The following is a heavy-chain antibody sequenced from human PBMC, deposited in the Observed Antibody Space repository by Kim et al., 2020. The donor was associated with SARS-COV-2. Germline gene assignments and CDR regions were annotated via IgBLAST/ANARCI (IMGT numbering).Heavy chain of an antibody. CDR2: IVVGSGNT. CDR3: AAGGVNANRGYYGMDV. V-gene: IGHV1-58*01. CDR1: GFTFTSSA. Sequence: SVKVSCKASGFTFTSSAVQWVRQARGQRLEWIGWIVVGSGNTNYAQKFQERVTITRDMSTSTAYMELSSLRSEDTAVYYCAAGGVNANRGYYGMDVWGQGTTVTVSS. J-gene: IGHJ6*02. D-gene: IGHD3-10*01.